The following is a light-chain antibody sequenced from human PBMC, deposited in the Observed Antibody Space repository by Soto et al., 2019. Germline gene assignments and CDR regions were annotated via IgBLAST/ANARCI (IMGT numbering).Light chain of an antibody. V-gene: IGKV3-11*01. CDR3: QQRSNWPSIT. CDR2: DAS. J-gene: IGKJ5*01. Sequence: EIVLIQSPATLPLSHGDRATLSGRASQSVGSYLAWYQHKHGQAPRLXXSDASNRANGIPARFIGGGSYTDLILTISSLEPEDFSSYYCQQRSNWPSITFGQGTRLEIK. CDR1: QSVGSY.